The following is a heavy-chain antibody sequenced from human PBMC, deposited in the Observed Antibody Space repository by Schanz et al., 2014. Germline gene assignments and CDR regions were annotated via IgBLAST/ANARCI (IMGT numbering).Heavy chain of an antibody. CDR3: AIHYGDRPL. D-gene: IGHD4-17*01. CDR2: ISAYNGHT. Sequence: QVQLVQSGAEVMKPGSSVKVSCKASGGTFSSYTINWVRQAPGQGLEWMGWISAYNGHTTYAQKFQGRVTMTRDTSLKTAYMEMTDLKFEDAGLYYCAIHYGDRPLWGQGTLIAVSS. CDR1: GGTFSSYT. V-gene: IGHV1-8*02. J-gene: IGHJ4*02.